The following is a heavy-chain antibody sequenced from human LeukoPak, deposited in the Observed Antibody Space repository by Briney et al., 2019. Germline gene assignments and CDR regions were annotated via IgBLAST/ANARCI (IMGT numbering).Heavy chain of an antibody. V-gene: IGHV3-30*02. CDR3: AKDHGGPWEQPLVGLFQH. Sequence: PGGSLRLSCAASGFTFSSYGMNWVRQAPGKGLEWVAFIRYDGSNKYYADSVKGRFTISRDNSKNTLYLQMNSLRAEDTAVYYCAKDHGGPWEQPLVGLFQHWGQGTLVTVSS. CDR1: GFTFSSYG. D-gene: IGHD6-13*01. J-gene: IGHJ1*01. CDR2: IRYDGSNK.